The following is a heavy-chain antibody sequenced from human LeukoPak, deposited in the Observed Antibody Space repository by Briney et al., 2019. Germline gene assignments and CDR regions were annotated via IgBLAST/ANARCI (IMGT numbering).Heavy chain of an antibody. CDR2: IIPILGIA. V-gene: IGHV1-69*04. D-gene: IGHD6-19*01. CDR3: ARDKGAVAGYYYYGMDV. Sequence: ASVKVSCKASGGTFSSYAISWVRQAPGQGLEWMGRIIPILGIANYAQKFQGRVTITADKSTSTAYMELSSLRSEDTAVYYCARDKGAVAGYYYYGMDVWGQGTTVTVSS. J-gene: IGHJ6*02. CDR1: GGTFSSYA.